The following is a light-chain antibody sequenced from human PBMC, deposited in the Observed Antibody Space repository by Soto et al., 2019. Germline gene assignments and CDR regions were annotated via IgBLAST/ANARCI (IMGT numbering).Light chain of an antibody. CDR3: AAWDDSLNAVV. V-gene: IGLV1-44*01. CDR1: SSNVGRNT. CDR2: SNN. Sequence: QSVLTQPPSASGTPGQRVTISCSGSSSNVGRNTVNWYQQLPGTAPKLLIYSNNQRPSGVPDRFSGSKSGTSASLAISGLQSEDEADSYCAAWDDSLNAVVFGGGTKVTVL. J-gene: IGLJ2*01.